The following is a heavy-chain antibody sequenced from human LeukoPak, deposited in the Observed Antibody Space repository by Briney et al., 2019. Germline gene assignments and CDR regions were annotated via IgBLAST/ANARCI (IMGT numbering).Heavy chain of an antibody. Sequence: GGSLRLSCVASGFTVSSNYMSWVRQAPGKGLEWVSVIYSGGSTYYADSVKGRFTISRDNSKNTLYLQMNSLRAEDTAVYYCARDQIAAAGTDFDYWGQGTLVTVSS. CDR2: IYSGGST. V-gene: IGHV3-66*02. CDR3: ARDQIAAAGTDFDY. J-gene: IGHJ4*02. D-gene: IGHD6-13*01. CDR1: GFTVSSNY.